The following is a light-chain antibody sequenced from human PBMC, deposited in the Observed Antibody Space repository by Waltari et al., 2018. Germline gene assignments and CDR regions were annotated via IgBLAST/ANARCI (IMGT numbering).Light chain of an antibody. CDR3: QQYNEWPLT. CDR2: GPS. CDR1: QSLSTY. Sequence: EIVMTQSPATLSVSPGERATLSCRASQSLSTYLAWYQQKPGQAPRLLIYGPSTRATGVSARFSGSGSETDFTLTISSLQSEDFATYFCQQYNEWPLTFGGGTRVEIK. J-gene: IGKJ4*01. V-gene: IGKV3-15*01.